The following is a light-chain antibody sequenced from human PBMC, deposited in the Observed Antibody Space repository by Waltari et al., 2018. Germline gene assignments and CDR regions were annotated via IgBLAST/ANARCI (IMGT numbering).Light chain of an antibody. CDR2: DTA. CDR1: QSVTNY. V-gene: IGKV3-11*01. Sequence: DIVLTQSPAILSLSPGERASLSCRASQSVTNYLAWYHQKPGQAPRLLIYDTANRATGIPARFSGSGFGTDCTLTISSLGPEDFAVYYCQQRRDGPLTFGGGTKVESK. J-gene: IGKJ4*01. CDR3: QQRRDGPLT.